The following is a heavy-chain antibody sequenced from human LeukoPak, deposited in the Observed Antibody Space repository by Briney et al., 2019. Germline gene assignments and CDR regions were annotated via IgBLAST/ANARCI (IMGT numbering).Heavy chain of an antibody. V-gene: IGHV4-4*07. CDR1: GGSISSYY. Sequence: SETLSLTCTVSGGSISSYYWSWIRQPPGKGLEWIGRVFTSAIISGNTNYNPSLKSRVTMSVDSSKNQFSLKLRSVTAADTAVYYCARERVMESSFDIWGQGTMVTVSS. CDR2: VFTSAIISGNT. CDR3: ARERVMESSFDI. D-gene: IGHD3-16*01. J-gene: IGHJ3*02.